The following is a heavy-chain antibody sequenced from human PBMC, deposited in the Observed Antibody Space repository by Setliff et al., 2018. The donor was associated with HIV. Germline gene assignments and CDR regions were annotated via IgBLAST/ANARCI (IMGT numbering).Heavy chain of an antibody. D-gene: IGHD1-26*01. V-gene: IGHV4-4*09. Sequence: SETLSLTCTVSGVSITGHYWNWIRQSPGKGPEWIGFGHHSGHTRQNPSLASRVTISVDMSKNQFSLKLNSLSAADTAVYYCARWESAQKAFNPWGHGTMVTVSS. CDR1: GVSITGHY. CDR3: ARWESAQKAFNP. J-gene: IGHJ3*01. CDR2: GHHSGHT.